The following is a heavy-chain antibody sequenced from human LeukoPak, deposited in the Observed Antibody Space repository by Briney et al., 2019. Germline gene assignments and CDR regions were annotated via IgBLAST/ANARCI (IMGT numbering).Heavy chain of an antibody. Sequence: ASVKVSCKASGYTFTGYYMHWVRQAPGQGLEWMGWMNPNSGNTGYAQKFQGRVTMTRNTSISTAYMELSSLRSEDTAVYSCARGLSITMIVVVIHDAFDIWGQGTMVTVSS. D-gene: IGHD3-22*01. J-gene: IGHJ3*02. V-gene: IGHV1-8*02. CDR3: ARGLSITMIVVVIHDAFDI. CDR2: MNPNSGNT. CDR1: GYTFTGYY.